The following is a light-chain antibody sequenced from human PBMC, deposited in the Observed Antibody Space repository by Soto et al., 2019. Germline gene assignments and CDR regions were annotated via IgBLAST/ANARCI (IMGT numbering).Light chain of an antibody. CDR3: SSYTSSSTWV. J-gene: IGLJ3*02. Sequence: QSDLTQPASVSGSPGQSITISCTGTSSDVGGYNYVSWYQQHPGKAPKLMISEVTDRPSGVSHRFSGSKSGNTASLTISGLQAEDEADYYCSSYTSSSTWVFGGGTKVTVL. CDR1: SSDVGGYNY. CDR2: EVT. V-gene: IGLV2-14*01.